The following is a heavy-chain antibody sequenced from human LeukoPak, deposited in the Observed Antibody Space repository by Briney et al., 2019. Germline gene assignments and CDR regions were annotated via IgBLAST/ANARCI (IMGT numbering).Heavy chain of an antibody. CDR2: VYYSGST. Sequence: SEALSLTCTVSGGSISSYFWSWIRQPPGKGLEWIGYVYYSGSTNYNPSLKSRVTISVDTSKKQFSLKLSSATAADTAVYYCARVLDLSKRGLDAFDIWGQGTMVTVSS. V-gene: IGHV4-59*01. CDR3: ARVLDLSKRGLDAFDI. J-gene: IGHJ3*02. D-gene: IGHD3-16*01. CDR1: GGSISSYF.